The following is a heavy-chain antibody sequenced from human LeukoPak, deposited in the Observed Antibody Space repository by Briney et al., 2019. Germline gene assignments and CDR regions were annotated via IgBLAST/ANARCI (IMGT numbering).Heavy chain of an antibody. CDR1: GGSISRDS. CDR3: ARDRITMMSWFDP. J-gene: IGHJ5*02. V-gene: IGHV4-59*12. D-gene: IGHD3-22*01. Sequence: SETLSLTCTVSGGSISRDSWSWIRQPPGKGLEWIGNFYHTGSTNYNPSHESRVTMSIDTSKNQFSLKLSSVTAADTAVYYCARDRITMMSWFDPWGQGTLVTVSS. CDR2: FYHTGST.